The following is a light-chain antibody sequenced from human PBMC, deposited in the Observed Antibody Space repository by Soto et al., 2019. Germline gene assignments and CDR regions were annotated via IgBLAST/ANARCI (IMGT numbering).Light chain of an antibody. CDR1: TVAVTGTHW. J-gene: IGLJ3*02. Sequence: QAVVTQEPSLTVSPGGTVTLTCGSDTVAVTGTHWPYWFQQRPGQAPRTLIYDTSTKPSWTPARFSGSLLGGKAALTLSGAQPEDEADYYCLLSYGPPGVFGGGTKLTVL. V-gene: IGLV7-46*01. CDR3: LLSYGPPGV. CDR2: DTS.